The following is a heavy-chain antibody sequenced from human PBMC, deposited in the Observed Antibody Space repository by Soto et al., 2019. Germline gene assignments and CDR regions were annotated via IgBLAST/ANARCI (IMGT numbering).Heavy chain of an antibody. Sequence: PGESLKLSCKGYGYSFTSYWIGWVRQMPGKELEWMGIIYPGDSDTRYSPSLQGQVTISADKSISTAYLQWSSLKASDTALYYCARTSAAGKYYYGMDVWGQGTTVTVSS. D-gene: IGHD6-13*01. V-gene: IGHV5-51*01. CDR3: ARTSAAGKYYYGMDV. J-gene: IGHJ6*02. CDR1: GYSFTSYW. CDR2: IYPGDSDT.